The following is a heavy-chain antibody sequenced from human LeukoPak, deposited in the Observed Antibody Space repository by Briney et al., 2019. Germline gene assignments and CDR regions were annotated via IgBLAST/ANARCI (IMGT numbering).Heavy chain of an antibody. V-gene: IGHV4-4*07. J-gene: IGHJ6*03. D-gene: IGHD2-2*01. CDR1: GGSISSYY. Sequence: SETLSLTCTVSGGSISSYYWSWIRQPAGKGLEWIGRIYTSGSTNYNPSLKSRVTMSVDTSKNQFSLKLSSVTAADTAVYYCAREGLVPAATYYYYYMDVWGKGTTVTISS. CDR3: AREGLVPAATYYYYYMDV. CDR2: IYTSGST.